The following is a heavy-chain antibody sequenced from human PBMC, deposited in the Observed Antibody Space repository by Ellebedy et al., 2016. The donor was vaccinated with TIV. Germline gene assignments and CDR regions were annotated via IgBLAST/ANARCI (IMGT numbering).Heavy chain of an antibody. CDR2: IYYSGST. D-gene: IGHD5-24*01. V-gene: IGHV4-61*08. CDR1: GGSISSGGYY. J-gene: IGHJ6*02. Sequence: SETLSLTXTVSGGSISSGGYYWSWIRQHPGKGLEWIGYIYYSGSTYYNPSLKSRVTISVDTSKNQFSLKLSSVTAADTAVYYCARDRWLQPFGMDVWGQGTTVTVSS. CDR3: ARDRWLQPFGMDV.